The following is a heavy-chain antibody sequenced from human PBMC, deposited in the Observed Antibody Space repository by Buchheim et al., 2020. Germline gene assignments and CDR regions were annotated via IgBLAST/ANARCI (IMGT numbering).Heavy chain of an antibody. V-gene: IGHV4-39*01. J-gene: IGHJ4*02. CDR1: GGSISSSSYY. Sequence: QLQLQESGPGLVKPSETLSLTCTVSGGSISSSSYYWGWIRQPPGKGLEWIGSFYYSGNTYYNPSLKSRVTISVDTSKNQFSLKLSSVTAADTAVYYCARLLGSSSPDYWRQGTL. CDR2: FYYSGNT. CDR3: ARLLGSSSPDY. D-gene: IGHD6-13*01.